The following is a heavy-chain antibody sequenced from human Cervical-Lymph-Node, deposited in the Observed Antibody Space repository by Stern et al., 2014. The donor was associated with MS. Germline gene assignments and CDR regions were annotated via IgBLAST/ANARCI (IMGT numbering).Heavy chain of an antibody. V-gene: IGHV3-23*04. D-gene: IGHD3-22*01. Sequence: EVQLVESGGGLVQPGGSLRLSCAASGFPFSSYAMSWVRQAPGKGLEWVSAIGGGGGSTNYADSVKGRFTISRDNSKSTLYLQMNRLRAEDTALYFCAKDYYDSSGNSPTHFDYWGQGTLVTVSS. CDR3: AKDYYDSSGNSPTHFDY. J-gene: IGHJ4*02. CDR1: GFPFSSYA. CDR2: IGGGGGST.